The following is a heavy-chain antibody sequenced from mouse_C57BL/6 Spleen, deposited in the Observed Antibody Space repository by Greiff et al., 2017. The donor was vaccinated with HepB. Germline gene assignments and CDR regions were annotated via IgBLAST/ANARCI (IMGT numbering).Heavy chain of an antibody. CDR3: TGSEAGPSSFDY. V-gene: IGHV1-15*01. CDR2: IDPETGGT. D-gene: IGHD3-2*02. CDR1: GYTFTDYE. J-gene: IGHJ2*01. Sequence: VQLQQSGAELVRPGASVTLSCKASGYTFTDYEMHWVKQTPVHGLEWIGAIDPETGGTAYNQKFKGKAILTADKSSSTAYLELRSLTSEDSAVYYCTGSEAGPSSFDYWGQGTTLTVSS.